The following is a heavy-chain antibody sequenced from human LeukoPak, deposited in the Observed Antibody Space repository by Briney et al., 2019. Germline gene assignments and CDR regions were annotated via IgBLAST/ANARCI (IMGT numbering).Heavy chain of an antibody. CDR3: ATGGGGSYSY. J-gene: IGHJ4*02. Sequence: GASVKVSCKASGYTFTGYYMHWVRQAPGQGLEWMGWINPDSGGTNYAQKFQGRVTMTRDTSISTAYMELSSLRSEDTAVYYCATGGGGSYSYWGQGTLVTVSS. V-gene: IGHV1-2*02. CDR2: INPDSGGT. CDR1: GYTFTGYY. D-gene: IGHD1-26*01.